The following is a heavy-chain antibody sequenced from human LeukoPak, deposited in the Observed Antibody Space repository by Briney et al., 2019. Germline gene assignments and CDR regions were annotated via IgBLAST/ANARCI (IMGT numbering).Heavy chain of an antibody. CDR2: IKSRTDGGTT. CDR3: ASGELDSLYYFDY. J-gene: IGHJ4*02. CDR1: GFTFSNAW. V-gene: IGHV3-15*01. Sequence: KPGGSLRLSCAASGFTFSNAWMSWVRQAPGKGLEWVGRIKSRTDGGTTDYAAPVKGRFTISRDDSKNTLYLQMNSLKTEDTAVYFCASGELDSLYYFDYWGQGTLVTVSS. D-gene: IGHD1-1*01.